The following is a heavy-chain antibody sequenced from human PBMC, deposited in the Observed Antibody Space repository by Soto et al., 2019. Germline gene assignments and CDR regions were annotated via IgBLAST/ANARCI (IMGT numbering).Heavy chain of an antibody. CDR2: IYWDDDK. CDR1: GFSLSTTRVA. CDR3: SHIVVAGLGYYFDY. Sequence: QITLKESGPTLVKPTQTLTLTCTFSGFSLSTTRVAVGWIRQPPGKALEWLALIYWDDDKRYSPFLKSRLTISNHTXXTQVVHTMTNMDTVDTATYYCSHIVVAGLGYYFDYWGQGSLVTVSS. J-gene: IGHJ4*02. V-gene: IGHV2-5*02. D-gene: IGHD6-19*01.